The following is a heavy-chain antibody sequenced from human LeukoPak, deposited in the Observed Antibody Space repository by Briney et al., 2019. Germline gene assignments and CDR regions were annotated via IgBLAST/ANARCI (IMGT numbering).Heavy chain of an antibody. D-gene: IGHD3-9*01. CDR2: INHSGST. V-gene: IGHV4-34*01. J-gene: IGHJ6*03. CDR3: ARGALSQSYYYYMDV. CDR1: GGSFSGYY. Sequence: SETLSLTCAVYGGSFSGYYWSWIRQPPGKGLEWIGEINHSGSTNYNPSLKSRVTISVDTSKSQFSLKLSSVTAADTAVYYCARGALSQSYYYYMDVWGKGTTVTVSS.